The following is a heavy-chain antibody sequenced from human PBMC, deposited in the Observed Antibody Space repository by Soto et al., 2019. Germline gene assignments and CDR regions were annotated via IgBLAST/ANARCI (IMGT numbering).Heavy chain of an antibody. CDR2: VFHSGSV. CDR3: AREDDGGDRDYYGLDV. V-gene: IGHV4-30-4*08. J-gene: IGHJ6*02. CDR1: GGSISGDYYH. D-gene: IGHD2-21*02. Sequence: SETLSLTCTVSGGSISGDYYHWTWIRQSPGKGMEWIGYVFHSGSVLYKQSLKSRLNISVDTSKNQFSLRLSSVTAADTAVFFCAREDDGGDRDYYGLDVWGQGTTVTVSS.